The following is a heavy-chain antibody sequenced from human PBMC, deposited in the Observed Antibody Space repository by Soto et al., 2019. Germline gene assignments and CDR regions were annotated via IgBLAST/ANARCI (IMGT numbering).Heavy chain of an antibody. Sequence: GGSLRLSCAASGFTFSSYAMSWVRQAPGKGLEWVSAISGSGGTTYYADSVKGRFTISRDNSKNTLYLQMNSLRAEDTAVYYCAKDLKLAAAGEVFDYWGQGTLVTVSS. V-gene: IGHV3-23*01. CDR1: GFTFSSYA. D-gene: IGHD6-13*01. CDR2: ISGSGGTT. CDR3: AKDLKLAAAGEVFDY. J-gene: IGHJ4*02.